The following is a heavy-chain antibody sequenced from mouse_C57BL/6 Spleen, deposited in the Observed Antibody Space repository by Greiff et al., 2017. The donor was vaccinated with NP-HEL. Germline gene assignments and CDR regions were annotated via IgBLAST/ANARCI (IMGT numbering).Heavy chain of an antibody. CDR3: SRFDYEYDERNWYFDV. Sequence: VQLQQSGAELARPGASVKLSCKASGYTFTSYGISWVKQRTGQGLEWIGEIYPRSGNTYYTEKFKGKATLTADKSSSTAYMELRSLTSEDSAVDFWSRFDYEYDERNWYFDVWGTGTTVTVSS. CDR2: IYPRSGNT. J-gene: IGHJ1*03. V-gene: IGHV1-81*01. CDR1: GYTFTSYG. D-gene: IGHD2-4*01.